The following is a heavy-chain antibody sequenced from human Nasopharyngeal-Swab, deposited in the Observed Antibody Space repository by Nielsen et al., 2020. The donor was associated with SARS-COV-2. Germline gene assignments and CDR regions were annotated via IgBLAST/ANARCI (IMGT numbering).Heavy chain of an antibody. CDR1: GYTFTSYA. CDR2: INAGNGNT. D-gene: IGHD3-3*01. CDR3: ARVTYYDFWSGTNWFDP. Sequence: ASVKVSCKASGYTFTSYAIHWVRQAPGQRLEWMGWINAGNGNTKYSQKFQGRVTITRDTSASTACMELSSLRSEDTAVYYCARVTYYDFWSGTNWFDPWGQGTLVTVSS. V-gene: IGHV1-3*01. J-gene: IGHJ5*02.